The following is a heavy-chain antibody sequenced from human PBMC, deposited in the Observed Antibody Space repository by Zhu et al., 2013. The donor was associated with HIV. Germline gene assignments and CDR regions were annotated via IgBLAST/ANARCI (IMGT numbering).Heavy chain of an antibody. J-gene: IGHJ4*02. CDR1: GYIFTTYG. CDR2: ISTYNGDT. Sequence: QVQLVQPGAEVKKPGASVKVSCKASGYIFTTYGISWVRQAPGQGLEWMGWISTYNGDTNYAQRFQGRVTMTTDTYTSTAYMDLRSLRSDDTAVYYCARDRGGAWQQLVDWGQGTLVTVSS. V-gene: IGHV1-18*01. CDR3: ARDRGGAWQQLVD. D-gene: IGHD6-13*01.